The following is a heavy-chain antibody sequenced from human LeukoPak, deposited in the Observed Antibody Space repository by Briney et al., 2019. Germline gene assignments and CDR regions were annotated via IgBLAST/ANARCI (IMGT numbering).Heavy chain of an antibody. V-gene: IGHV1-2*02. CDR1: GYTFTGYD. Sequence: ASVTVSCKASGYTFTGYDINWLRQATGQGLEWMGWINPNSGGTNYAQKFQGRVTVTRDTSISTAYMELSRLRSDDTAVYYCARSRDVWYSSGWYYFDHWGQGTLVTVSS. J-gene: IGHJ4*02. CDR3: ARSRDVWYSSGWYYFDH. CDR2: INPNSGGT. D-gene: IGHD6-19*01.